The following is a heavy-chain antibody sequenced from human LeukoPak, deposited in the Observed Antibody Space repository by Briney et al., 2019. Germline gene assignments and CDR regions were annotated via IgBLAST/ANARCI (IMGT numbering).Heavy chain of an antibody. J-gene: IGHJ4*02. CDR2: IKEDGSEK. D-gene: IGHD3-10*01. Sequence: PGGSLRLSCAASGFMFSSYWMSWVRQAPGKGLEWVANIKEDGSEKYYVDSVKGRFTISRDNAKNSLYLQMNSLRAEDTAVYYCARDLYPMVLDYWGQGTLVTVSS. CDR1: GFMFSSYW. CDR3: ARDLYPMVLDY. V-gene: IGHV3-7*01.